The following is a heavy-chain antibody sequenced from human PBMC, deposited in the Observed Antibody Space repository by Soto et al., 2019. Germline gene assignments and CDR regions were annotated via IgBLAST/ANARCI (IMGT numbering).Heavy chain of an antibody. D-gene: IGHD1-26*01. J-gene: IGHJ5*02. CDR1: GFTFSSYG. CDR2: IWYDGSNK. Sequence: QVQLVESGGGVVQPGRSLRLSCAASGFTFSSYGMHWVRQAPGKGLEWVAVIWYDGSNKYYADSVKGRFTISRDNSKNTLYLQMNSLRAEDTAVYYCARDHGGSYLLNWFDPWGQGTLVTVSS. V-gene: IGHV3-33*01. CDR3: ARDHGGSYLLNWFDP.